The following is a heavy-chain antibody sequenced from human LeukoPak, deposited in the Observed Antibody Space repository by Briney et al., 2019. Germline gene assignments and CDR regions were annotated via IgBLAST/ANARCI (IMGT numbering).Heavy chain of an antibody. CDR2: INPTGGST. CDR1: GYTFTSYY. D-gene: IGHD3-9*01. Sequence: ASVKVSCKASGYTFTSYYIHWVRQAPGQGLEWMGLINPTGGSTGYAQKFQGRVTMTRDTSISTAYMELSRLRSDDTAVYYCARDKAHYDILTGYYDSSGNQDYWGQGTLVTVSS. V-gene: IGHV1-2*06. J-gene: IGHJ4*02. CDR3: ARDKAHYDILTGYYDSSGNQDY.